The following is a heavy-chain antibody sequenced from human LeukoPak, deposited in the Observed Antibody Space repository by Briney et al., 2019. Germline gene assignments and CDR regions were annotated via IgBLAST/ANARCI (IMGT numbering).Heavy chain of an antibody. CDR2: FDPEDGET. J-gene: IGHJ4*02. CDR3: ASGYHSDGSGYSPADY. V-gene: IGHV1-24*01. Sequence: ASVKVSCMVSGYTLTELSMHWVRQAPGKGLEWMGGFDPEDGETIYAQKFQGRVTMTEDTSTSTAYMEWRRLRSDDTAVYYCASGYHSDGSGYSPADYWGQGTRVTVSS. CDR1: GYTLTELS. D-gene: IGHD3-22*01.